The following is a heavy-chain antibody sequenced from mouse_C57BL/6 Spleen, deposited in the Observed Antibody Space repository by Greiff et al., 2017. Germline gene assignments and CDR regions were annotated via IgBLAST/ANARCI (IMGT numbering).Heavy chain of an antibody. CDR1: GFSLTSYA. Sequence: VKVVESGPGLVAPSQSLSITCTVSGFSLTSYAISWVRQPPGKGLEWLVVIWTGGGTNYNSALKSRLSISKDNSKSQVFLKMNSLQTDDTARYYCARTYYYGVGYFDYWGQGTTLTVSS. CDR3: ARTYYYGVGYFDY. J-gene: IGHJ2*01. CDR2: IWTGGGT. V-gene: IGHV2-9-1*01. D-gene: IGHD1-1*01.